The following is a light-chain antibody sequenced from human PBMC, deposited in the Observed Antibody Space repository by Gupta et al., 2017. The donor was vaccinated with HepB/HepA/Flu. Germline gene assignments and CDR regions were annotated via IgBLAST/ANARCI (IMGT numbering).Light chain of an antibody. Sequence: QAVLTQPPSVSAAPGQKVVISCSGSSSNIGSSYVSWYQQVPGKAHKRLIYDNYQRPSGTTDRFAGDKAGTSDNPAINGVQTAEEGEDDGENWDSRLSGWVFGGGTTLTVL. CDR3: ENWDSRLSGWV. V-gene: IGLV1-51*01. CDR1: SSNIGSSY. J-gene: IGLJ3*02. CDR2: DNY.